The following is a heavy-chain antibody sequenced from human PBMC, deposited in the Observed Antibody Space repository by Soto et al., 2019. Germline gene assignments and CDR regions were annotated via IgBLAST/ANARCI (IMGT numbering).Heavy chain of an antibody. J-gene: IGHJ6*02. CDR1: GFTFSGYG. V-gene: IGHV3-33*01. CDR3: ERDPAQYDMDV. Sequence: GGSLRLSCAASGFTFSGYGMHWVRQAPGKGLEWVAVIWYDGSNKYYADSVKGRFTISRDNSKNTLDLQMNSLRAEDTAVYYCERDPAQYDMDVWGQGTTVTVSS. CDR2: IWYDGSNK.